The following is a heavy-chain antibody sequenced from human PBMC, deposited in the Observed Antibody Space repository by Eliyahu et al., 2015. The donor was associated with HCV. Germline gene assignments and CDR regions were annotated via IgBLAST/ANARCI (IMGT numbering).Heavy chain of an antibody. CDR1: GFTFXDYA. J-gene: IGHJ3*02. Sequence: XVQLVESGGGLVQPGRSLRLSCAASGFTFXDYAMHWVRQAPGKGLEWVSGISWNSGSIGYADSVKGRFTISRDNAKNSLYLQMNSLRAEDTALYYCAGGYCSGGSCVGPFDIWGQGTMVTVSS. CDR2: ISWNSGSI. V-gene: IGHV3-9*01. D-gene: IGHD2-15*01. CDR3: AGGYCSGGSCVGPFDI.